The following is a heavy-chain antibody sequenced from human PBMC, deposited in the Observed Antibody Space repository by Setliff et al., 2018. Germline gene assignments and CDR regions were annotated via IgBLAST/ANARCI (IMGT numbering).Heavy chain of an antibody. CDR3: ARDRLRGWFDP. Sequence: PSETLSLTCTVSGGSISSSNYYWGWIRQPPGKGLEWIGHIYTGGSTNYNPSLKSRVTMSVDTSKNQFSLRLSSVTAADTAIYYCARDRLRGWFDPWGQGTLVTVSS. CDR1: GGSISSSNYY. D-gene: IGHD2-21*02. J-gene: IGHJ5*02. CDR2: IYTGGST. V-gene: IGHV4-61*09.